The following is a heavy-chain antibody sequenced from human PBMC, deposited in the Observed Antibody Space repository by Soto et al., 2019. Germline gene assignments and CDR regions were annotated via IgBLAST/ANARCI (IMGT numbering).Heavy chain of an antibody. Sequence: QVQLVQSGAEVKKPGSSVKVSCKASGGVFRNYAINWVRHAPGQGLEWMGGIIPVFGTADYPQKFQGRVTITADESTTTAYMELTSLKTEDTAVYFCATDRWGSYSVDSWGQGTLVTVAS. J-gene: IGHJ5*01. D-gene: IGHD1-26*01. V-gene: IGHV1-69*01. CDR1: GGVFRNYA. CDR2: IIPVFGTA. CDR3: ATDRWGSYSVDS.